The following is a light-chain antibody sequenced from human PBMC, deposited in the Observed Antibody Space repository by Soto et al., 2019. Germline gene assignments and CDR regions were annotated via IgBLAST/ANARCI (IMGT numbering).Light chain of an antibody. Sequence: EIVLTQSPGTLSLSPGERATLSCRASQSVSSSYLAWYQQKPGQAPRLLIYGASSRATGIPDRFSGSGSGTDFTLTISRLELEDFAVYYCQQYGSSRTWTRGQETKVDIK. CDR3: QQYGSSRTWT. CDR1: QSVSSSY. V-gene: IGKV3-20*01. CDR2: GAS. J-gene: IGKJ1*01.